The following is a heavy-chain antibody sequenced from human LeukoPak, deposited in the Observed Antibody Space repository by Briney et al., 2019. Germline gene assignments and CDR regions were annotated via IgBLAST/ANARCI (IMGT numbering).Heavy chain of an antibody. V-gene: IGHV3-30*02. D-gene: IGHD2-2*02. CDR1: GFDFESYA. Sequence: GGSLRLSCVGSGFDFESYAMHWVRQAPGKGLEWVAFIRYDGSNQYYADSVKGRFTISRDNSKNTLYLQMSSLRAEDTAVYYCAKDWAGCSSTSCYKETDYWGQGTLVTVSS. CDR2: IRYDGSNQ. J-gene: IGHJ4*02. CDR3: AKDWAGCSSTSCYKETDY.